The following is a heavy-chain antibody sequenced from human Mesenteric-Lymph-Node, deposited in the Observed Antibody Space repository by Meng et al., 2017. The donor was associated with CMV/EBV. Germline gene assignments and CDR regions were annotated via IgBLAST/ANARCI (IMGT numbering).Heavy chain of an antibody. D-gene: IGHD1-1*01. CDR3: ARVQRYYGMDV. CDR2: IYYSGST. V-gene: IGHV4-59*01. CDR1: GGSISSYY. J-gene: IGHJ6*02. Sequence: GSLRLSCTVSGGSISSYYWSWIRQPPGKGLEWIGYIYYSGSTNYNPSLKSRVTISVDTSKNQFSLKLSSVTAADTAVYYCARVQRYYGMDVWGQGTTVTVSS.